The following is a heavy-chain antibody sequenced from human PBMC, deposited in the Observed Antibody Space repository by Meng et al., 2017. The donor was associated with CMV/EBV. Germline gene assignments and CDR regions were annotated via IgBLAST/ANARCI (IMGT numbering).Heavy chain of an antibody. Sequence: ASVKVSCKASGYTFTGYYMHWVRQAPGQGLEWMGWINPNSGGTNYAQKFQGRVTMTRDTSISTAYMEQSRLRSDDTAVYYCARVLRQQLVPGYFDYWGQGTLVTVSS. CDR1: GYTFTGYY. CDR2: INPNSGGT. J-gene: IGHJ4*02. CDR3: ARVLRQQLVPGYFDY. D-gene: IGHD6-13*01. V-gene: IGHV1-2*02.